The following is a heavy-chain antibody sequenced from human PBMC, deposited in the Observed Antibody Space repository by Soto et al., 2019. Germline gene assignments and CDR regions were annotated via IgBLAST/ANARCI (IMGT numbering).Heavy chain of an antibody. CDR2: ISYDGSNK. J-gene: IGHJ4*02. CDR3: ERGAPYYFDY. Sequence: QVQLVESGGGVVQPGRSLRLSCAASGFTFSSYAMHWVRQAPGKGLEWVAVISYDGSNKYYADSVKGRFTISRDNSKNTLYLQMNSLSAEDTAVYYCERGAPYYFDYWGQGTLVTVSS. CDR1: GFTFSSYA. V-gene: IGHV3-30-3*01.